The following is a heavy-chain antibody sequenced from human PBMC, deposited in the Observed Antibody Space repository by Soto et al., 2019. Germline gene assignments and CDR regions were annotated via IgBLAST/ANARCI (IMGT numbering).Heavy chain of an antibody. CDR1: GHNFTPYW. J-gene: IGHJ4*02. V-gene: IGHV5-51*01. Sequence: GESLKISCKGSGHNFTPYWIAWVRQMPGKGLEWMGTIHPDDSDTRYSPSFRGQVTLSADKSISTAYIEWDSLKTSDTAMYYCARQLRQFGSFDYWGQGALVTVSS. CDR2: IHPDDSDT. CDR3: ARQLRQFGSFDY. D-gene: IGHD2-15*01.